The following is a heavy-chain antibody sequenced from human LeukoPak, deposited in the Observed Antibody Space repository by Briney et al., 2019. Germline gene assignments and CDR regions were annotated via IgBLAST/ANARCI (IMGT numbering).Heavy chain of an antibody. Sequence: ASVKVSCKASGYTFTSYDINWVRQATGQGLEWMGWMNPNSGNTGYAQKFQGRVTFTRDTSISTAYMELSSLRSGDTAVYYCARSPSMTTVTTPEDYWGQGTLVTVSS. J-gene: IGHJ4*02. CDR2: MNPNSGNT. V-gene: IGHV1-8*01. CDR3: ARSPSMTTVTTPEDY. CDR1: GYTFTSYD. D-gene: IGHD4-17*01.